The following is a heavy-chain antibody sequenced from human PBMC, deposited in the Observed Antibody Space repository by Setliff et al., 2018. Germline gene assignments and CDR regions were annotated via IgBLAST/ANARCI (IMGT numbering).Heavy chain of an antibody. V-gene: IGHV4-61*09. J-gene: IGHJ6*03. Sequence: PSETLSLTCTVSGDSISSRTYYWSWIRQPAGKGLEWIGHIYTSWSTISNPSLKSRVTILLDTSKNQFSLTLTSVTAADTAVYYCARMTGFQYIDVWGKGTTVTVSS. CDR3: ARMTGFQYIDV. D-gene: IGHD3-3*01. CDR1: GDSISSRTYY. CDR2: IYTSWST.